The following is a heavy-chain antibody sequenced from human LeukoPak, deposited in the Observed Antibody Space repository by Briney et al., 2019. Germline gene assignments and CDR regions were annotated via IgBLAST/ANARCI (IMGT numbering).Heavy chain of an antibody. Sequence: GGSLRLSCAASGFTFSSSAMSWVRQTPGKGLQWVSSISGSGGSTHYADSVKGRFTISRHNSKNTLYLQMNSLRAEDTAVYYCARDRLVPSVLRDYYYYGMDVWGQGTTVTVSS. CDR1: GFTFSSSA. D-gene: IGHD2-2*01. CDR3: ARDRLVPSVLRDYYYYGMDV. CDR2: ISGSGGST. J-gene: IGHJ6*02. V-gene: IGHV3-23*01.